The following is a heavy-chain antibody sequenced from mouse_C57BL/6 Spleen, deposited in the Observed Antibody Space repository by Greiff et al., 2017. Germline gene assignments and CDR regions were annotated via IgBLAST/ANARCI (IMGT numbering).Heavy chain of an antibody. CDR2: IDPSDSYT. J-gene: IGHJ4*01. Sequence: QVQLQQPGAELVKPGASVKLSCKASGYTFTSYWMQWVKQRPGQGLEWIGEIDPSDSYTNYNQKFKGKATLTVDTSSSKTYMQLSSLTSEDSAVYYCARGYYDYPYAMDYWGQGTSVTVSS. D-gene: IGHD2-4*01. CDR1: GYTFTSYW. CDR3: ARGYYDYPYAMDY. V-gene: IGHV1-50*01.